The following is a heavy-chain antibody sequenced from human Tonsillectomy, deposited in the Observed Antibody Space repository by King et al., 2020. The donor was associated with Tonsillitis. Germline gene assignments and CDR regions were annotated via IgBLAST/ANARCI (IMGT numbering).Heavy chain of an antibody. CDR2: IYTSGST. V-gene: IGHV4-61*02. D-gene: IGHD1-26*01. J-gene: IGHJ3*02. Sequence: QLQESGPGLVKPSQTLSLTCTVSVCSISSGSYYWSWIRQPAGKGLEWIGRIYTSGSTNYNPSLKSRVTISVDTSKNQFSLKLSSVTAADTAVYYCARATGGGSYYPWARAAFDIWGQGTMVTVSS. CDR3: ARATGGGSYYPWARAAFDI. CDR1: VCSISSGSYY.